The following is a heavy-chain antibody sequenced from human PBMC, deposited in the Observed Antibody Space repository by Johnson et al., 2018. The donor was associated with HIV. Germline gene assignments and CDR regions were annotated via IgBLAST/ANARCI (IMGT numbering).Heavy chain of an antibody. CDR2: LSSGGDT. D-gene: IGHD5-24*01. Sequence: VQLVESGGGLVKPGGSLRVSCAASGFSFSKVWMSWVRQAPGKGLEWVSVLSSGGDTYYTDSVNGRFPISRDNSKNTLYLQMNSLRAEDTAVYYCARACRDGYTCDVFDIWGQGTMVTVSS. CDR1: GFSFSKVW. J-gene: IGHJ3*02. CDR3: ARACRDGYTCDVFDI. V-gene: IGHV3-66*01.